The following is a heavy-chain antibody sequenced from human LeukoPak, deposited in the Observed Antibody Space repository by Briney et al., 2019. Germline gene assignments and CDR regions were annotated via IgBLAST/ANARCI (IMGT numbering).Heavy chain of an antibody. CDR2: INYSGST. V-gene: IGHV4-59*08. CDR3: ARRSGYFDY. CDR1: GDPISGYY. Sequence: SSETLSLTFTVSGDPISGYYWAWIRQPPGKGLEWIGYINYSGSTNYNPSLKSRVTISVDTSKNQFSLKLSSVTAADTAVYYCARRSGYFDYWGQGTLVTVSS. J-gene: IGHJ4*02.